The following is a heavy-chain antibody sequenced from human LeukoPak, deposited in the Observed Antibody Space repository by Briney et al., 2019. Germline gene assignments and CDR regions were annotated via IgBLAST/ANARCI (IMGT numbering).Heavy chain of an antibody. CDR3: ATRGSDFWSGFDH. CDR2: FDPENAEI. D-gene: IGHD3-3*01. Sequence: GASVTVSFTLSGSSLHDLPIQWVRQAGTTGLEWMAGFDPENAEIVYAQKFQGRVTMTEDTSTDTAYLELTSLTSDDTALYYCATRGSDFWSGFDHWGQGTQVTVSS. CDR1: GSSLHDLP. V-gene: IGHV1-24*01. J-gene: IGHJ4*02.